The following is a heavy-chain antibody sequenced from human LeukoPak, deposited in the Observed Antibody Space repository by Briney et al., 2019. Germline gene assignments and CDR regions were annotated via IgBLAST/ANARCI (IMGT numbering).Heavy chain of an antibody. Sequence: SETLSLTCAVYGGSFSGYYWSWIRQPPGKGLEWIGEINHSGSTNYNPSLKSRVTISVDTSKNQFSLKLSSVTAADTAVYYCCLTTVTTDFDYWGQGTLVTVSS. CDR2: INHSGST. CDR1: GGSFSGYY. D-gene: IGHD4-11*01. V-gene: IGHV4-34*01. CDR3: CLTTVTTDFDY. J-gene: IGHJ4*02.